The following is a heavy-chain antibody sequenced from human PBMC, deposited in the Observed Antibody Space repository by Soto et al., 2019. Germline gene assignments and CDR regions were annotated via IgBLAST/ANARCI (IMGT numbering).Heavy chain of an antibody. CDR2: IYYSGST. Sequence: SETLSLTCTVSGGSISSNSYYWGWIRQPTGKGLEWIGSIYYSGSTYYNPSLKSRVTISVDTSKNQFSLKLSSVTAADTAVYYCARRLYYDSSGFEGGGMDVWGQGTTVTVSS. CDR3: ARRLYYDSSGFEGGGMDV. D-gene: IGHD3-22*01. J-gene: IGHJ6*02. V-gene: IGHV4-39*01. CDR1: GGSISSNSYY.